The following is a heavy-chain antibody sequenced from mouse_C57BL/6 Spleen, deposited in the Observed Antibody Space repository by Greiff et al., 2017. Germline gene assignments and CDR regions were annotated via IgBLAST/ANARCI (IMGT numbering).Heavy chain of an antibody. Sequence: QVQLQQPGAELVKPGASVKLSCKASGYTFTSYWMPWVKQRPGQGLEWIGEIDPSDSYTNYNQKFKGKATLTVDPSSSTAYMQLSSLTSEDSAVYYCARAATVVGDFDYWGQGTTLTVSS. V-gene: IGHV1-50*01. J-gene: IGHJ2*01. CDR2: IDPSDSYT. CDR3: ARAATVVGDFDY. CDR1: GYTFTSYW. D-gene: IGHD1-1*01.